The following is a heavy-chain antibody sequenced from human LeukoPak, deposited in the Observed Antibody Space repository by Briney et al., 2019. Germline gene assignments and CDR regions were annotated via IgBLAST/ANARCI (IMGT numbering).Heavy chain of an antibody. CDR1: GDSISNYY. V-gene: IGHV4-4*07. CDR2: IYTSGST. J-gene: IGHJ2*01. CDR3: ARVPRWYFDL. Sequence: SETLSLTCTVSGDSISNYYWSWIRQPAGKGLEWIGRIYTSGSTNYNPSLKSRVTISVDTSKNQFSLKLSSVTAADTAVYYCARVPRWYFDLWGRGTLVTVSS.